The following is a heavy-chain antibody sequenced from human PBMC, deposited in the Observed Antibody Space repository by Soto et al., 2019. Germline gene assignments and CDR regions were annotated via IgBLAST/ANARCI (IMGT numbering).Heavy chain of an antibody. Sequence: AVNVSFKASGGTFGSQGIAWVRQAPGQGLEWMGGFIAMLGTPTYAKKVQGRATISADESLTSSYLQMNSLRAEDTAVYYCAKGGVWGSYHFDYWGQGTLVTVSS. CDR3: AKGGVWGSYHFDY. V-gene: IGHV1-69*13. CDR1: GGTFGSQG. D-gene: IGHD3-16*02. CDR2: FIAMLGTP. J-gene: IGHJ4*02.